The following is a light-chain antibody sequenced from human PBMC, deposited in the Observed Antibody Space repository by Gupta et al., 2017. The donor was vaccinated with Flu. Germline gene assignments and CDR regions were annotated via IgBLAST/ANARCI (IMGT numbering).Light chain of an antibody. CDR1: SSDVGGYIY. V-gene: IGLV2-11*01. J-gene: IGLJ3*02. CDR3: CAHAGFTSHWL. Sequence: QSALTQPRSVSGSPGQSVTISCAGTSSDVGGYIYVSWYQQHPGKAPKLILYDVNKWPSGVPDRFSGSKSGSTASLTISGLQAEDEADYYCCAHAGFTSHWLFGGGTKLTVL. CDR2: DVN.